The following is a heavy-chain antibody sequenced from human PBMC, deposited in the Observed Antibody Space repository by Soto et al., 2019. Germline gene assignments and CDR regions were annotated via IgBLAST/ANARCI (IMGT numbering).Heavy chain of an antibody. Sequence: QLRLQESGPGLVKPSETLSLTCSVSGASIRSTSYYWGWLRQPPGNGLEWIGSIYYSGSTHYSPSLKRRIIMSIDTSTNQFSLKLTSVTAADTAVYYWTRHEGGAAADRPLDYWGQGTLVTASS. CDR3: TRHEGGAAADRPLDY. D-gene: IGHD6-13*01. J-gene: IGHJ4*02. CDR2: IYYSGST. V-gene: IGHV4-39*01. CDR1: GASIRSTSYY.